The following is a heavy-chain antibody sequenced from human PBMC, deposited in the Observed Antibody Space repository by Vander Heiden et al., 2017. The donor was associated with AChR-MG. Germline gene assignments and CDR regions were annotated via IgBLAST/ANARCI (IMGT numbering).Heavy chain of an antibody. V-gene: IGHV4-39*01. CDR2: IYNSGST. J-gene: IGHJ4*02. CDR1: GGSISSFNYY. CDR3: AVSSWAFDF. D-gene: IGHD7-27*01. Sequence: QLHLQASSPPLVKPSETRSPTRTVSGGSISSFNYYGGCVRQSPGKGLEWIGSIYNSGSTYYNASLKSRVTIAVDTSKNQFSLKLSSVTAADTAVYYCAVSSWAFDFWGQGTLVTVSS.